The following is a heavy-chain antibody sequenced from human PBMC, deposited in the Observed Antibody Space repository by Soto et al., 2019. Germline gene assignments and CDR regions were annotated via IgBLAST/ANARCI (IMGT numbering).Heavy chain of an antibody. CDR3: ARCLGELSAIDY. V-gene: IGHV3-33*01. CDR2: IWYDGSNK. CDR1: GFTFSSYG. Sequence: QVQLVESGGGVVQPGRSLRLSCAASGFTFSSYGMHWVRQAPGKGLEWVAVIWYDGSNKYYADSVKGRFTISRDNSKNTLYLQMTSLRAEDTAVYYWARCLGELSAIDYWGQGTLVTVSS. J-gene: IGHJ4*02. D-gene: IGHD3-16*02.